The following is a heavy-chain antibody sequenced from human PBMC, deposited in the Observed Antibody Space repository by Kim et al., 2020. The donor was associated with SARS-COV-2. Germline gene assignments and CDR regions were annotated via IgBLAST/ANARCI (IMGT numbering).Heavy chain of an antibody. V-gene: IGHV5-51*01. CDR3: ARHGTGTSMVSLYYFGMDV. D-gene: IGHD5-18*01. J-gene: IGHJ6*02. CDR2: IHPGDSDT. Sequence: GESLKISCQGSGYTFTSYWIGWVRQMPGKGLEWMGIIHPGDSDTRYSPSFKGQVTISADKSISTAYLQWTSLKATDTAMYYCARHGTGTSMVSLYYFGMDVGGQGTTVTVSS. CDR1: GYTFTSYW.